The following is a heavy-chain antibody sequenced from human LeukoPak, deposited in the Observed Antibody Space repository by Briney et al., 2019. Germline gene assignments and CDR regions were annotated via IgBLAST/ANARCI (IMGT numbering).Heavy chain of an antibody. Sequence: GGSLRLSCAASGFTFSRYWMSWVRQAPGKGLEWVANIKQDGSEKYYVDSVKGRFTISRDNAKKSLYLQMNSLRAEDTAVYYCARDPSCSGGSCRDGYFDYWGQGTLVAVSS. J-gene: IGHJ4*02. CDR3: ARDPSCSGGSCRDGYFDY. CDR2: IKQDGSEK. D-gene: IGHD2-15*01. CDR1: GFTFSRYW. V-gene: IGHV3-7*01.